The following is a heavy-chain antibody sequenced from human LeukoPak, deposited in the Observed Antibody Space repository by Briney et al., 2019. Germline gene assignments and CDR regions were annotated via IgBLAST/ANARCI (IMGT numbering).Heavy chain of an antibody. CDR1: GGSISSSSYY. CDR3: ARVKANWELYYFDY. V-gene: IGHV4-61*01. J-gene: IGHJ4*02. D-gene: IGHD1-7*01. Sequence: SETLSLTCTVSGGSISSSSYYWSWIRQPPGKGLEWIGYIYYSGSTNYNPSLKSRVTISVDTSKNQFSLKLSSVTAADTAVYYCARVKANWELYYFDYWGQGTLVTVSS. CDR2: IYYSGST.